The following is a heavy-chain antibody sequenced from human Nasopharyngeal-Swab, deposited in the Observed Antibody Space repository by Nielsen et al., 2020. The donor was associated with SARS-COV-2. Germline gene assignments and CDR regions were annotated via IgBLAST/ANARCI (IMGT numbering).Heavy chain of an antibody. CDR3: ARVLDRTIDF. D-gene: IGHD1/OR15-1a*01. CDR1: GFTLRNYD. J-gene: IGHJ4*02. V-gene: IGHV3-48*04. Sequence: GGSLRLSCVGSGFTLRNYDMGWVRQAPGKGLEWLSYISTSSLTIYNTDSVQGRFTISRDNAKNSLYLQMNSLKAEDTAMYYCARVLDRTIDFWGQGTLVTVSS. CDR2: ISTSSLTI.